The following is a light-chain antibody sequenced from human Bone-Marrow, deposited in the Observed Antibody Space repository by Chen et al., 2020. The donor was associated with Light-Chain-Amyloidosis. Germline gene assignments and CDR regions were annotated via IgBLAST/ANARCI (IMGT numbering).Light chain of an antibody. CDR1: SSNIGAGYD. V-gene: IGLV1-40*01. CDR2: GNN. CDR3: QSYATSLSGSV. Sequence: QSVLTQPPSVSGAPGQRVTLSCTGSSSNIGAGYDVHWYRQLPGTAPKLLISGNNNRPSGGPDRFSGSRSGTSASLAIGGLQAEDEADYYCQSYATSLSGSVFGGGTKLTVL. J-gene: IGLJ2*01.